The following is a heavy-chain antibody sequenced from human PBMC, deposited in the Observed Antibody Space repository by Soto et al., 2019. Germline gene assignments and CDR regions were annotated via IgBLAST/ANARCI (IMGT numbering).Heavy chain of an antibody. CDR1: GGTFSSYA. V-gene: IGHV1-69*01. Sequence: QVPLVQSGAEVKKPGSSVKVSCKASGGTFSSYAISWVRQAPGQGLEWMGGIIPIFGTANYAQKFQGRVTITADESTSTAYMELSSLRSEDTAVYYCARSVLGAFRSHYYGMDVWGQGTTVTVSS. CDR2: IIPIFGTA. D-gene: IGHD1-26*01. CDR3: ARSVLGAFRSHYYGMDV. J-gene: IGHJ6*02.